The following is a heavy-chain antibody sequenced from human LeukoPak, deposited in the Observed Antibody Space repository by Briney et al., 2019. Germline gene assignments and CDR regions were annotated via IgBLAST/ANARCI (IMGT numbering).Heavy chain of an antibody. CDR3: ARGKGGGDY. Sequence: GGSLRLSCAASGFTFSSYSMNWVRQAPGKGLEWVSSISSSSSYTYYADSVKGRFTISRDNAKNSMYLQMTILRAEDTAVYYCARGKGGGDYWGQGTLVTVSS. V-gene: IGHV3-21*01. J-gene: IGHJ4*02. D-gene: IGHD3-16*01. CDR1: GFTFSSYS. CDR2: ISSSSSYT.